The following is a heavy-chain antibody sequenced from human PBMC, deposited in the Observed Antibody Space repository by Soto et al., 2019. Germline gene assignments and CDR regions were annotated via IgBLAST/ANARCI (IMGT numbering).Heavy chain of an antibody. CDR1: GFTVSSNY. CDR3: ARHPIGYSSSWDKYYYYYYMDV. D-gene: IGHD6-13*01. Sequence: GGSLRLSCAASGFTVSSNYMSWVRQAPGKGLEWVSVIYSGGSTYYADSVKGRFTISRHNSKNTLYLQMNSLRAEDTAVYYCARHPIGYSSSWDKYYYYYYMDVWGKGTTVTVSS. CDR2: IYSGGST. V-gene: IGHV3-53*04. J-gene: IGHJ6*03.